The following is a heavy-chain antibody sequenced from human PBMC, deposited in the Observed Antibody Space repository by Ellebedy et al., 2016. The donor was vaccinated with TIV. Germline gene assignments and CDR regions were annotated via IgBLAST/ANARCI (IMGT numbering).Heavy chain of an antibody. CDR1: GGSFSGYY. D-gene: IGHD6-19*01. CDR2: INQSGRT. J-gene: IGHJ4*01. Sequence: SETLSLTCAVYGGSFSGYYWSWIRQSPGKGLEWIGEINQSGRTNYNPSLDKGRVTISVDRSKNQFSLSLRSVTAADTAVYYCAEGRSGWYYFDYWGHGTLVTVSS. V-gene: IGHV4-34*01. CDR3: AEGRSGWYYFDY.